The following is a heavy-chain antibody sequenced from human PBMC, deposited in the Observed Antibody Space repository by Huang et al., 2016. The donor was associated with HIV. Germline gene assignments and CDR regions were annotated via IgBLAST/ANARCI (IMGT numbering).Heavy chain of an antibody. CDR2: INTKTGNP. CDR3: ARGLYSSSWAPFDY. D-gene: IGHD6-13*01. Sequence: QVQLVQSGSELKKPGASVKVSCKASGYTFTSYAMNWVRQPPGQGVEWMGCINTKTGNPTDAQGFTGRFVFSWDTSVSTAYLQISSLKAEDTVVYYCARGLYSSSWAPFDYWGQGTLVTVSS. CDR1: GYTFTSYA. V-gene: IGHV7-4-1*02. J-gene: IGHJ4*02.